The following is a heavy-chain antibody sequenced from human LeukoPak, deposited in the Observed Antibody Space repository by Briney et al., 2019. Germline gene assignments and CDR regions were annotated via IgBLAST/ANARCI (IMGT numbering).Heavy chain of an antibody. CDR3: ARFEGRWRGTRWYLFSLDG. CDR2: IYYSGST. Sequence: SETLSLTCTVSLGSVSSGSNYWSWIRQPPGKRLEWIGYIYYSGSTNYNPSLNSRVTISLDTSKNQFSLNLSSVSDAGTAVYYCARFEGRWRGTRWYLFSLDGWGQGNLVTVSS. J-gene: IGHJ5*02. D-gene: IGHD6-13*01. V-gene: IGHV4-61*01. CDR1: LGSVSSGSNY.